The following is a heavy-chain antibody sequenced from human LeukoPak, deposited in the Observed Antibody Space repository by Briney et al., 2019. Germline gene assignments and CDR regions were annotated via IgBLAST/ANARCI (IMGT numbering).Heavy chain of an antibody. D-gene: IGHD3-3*01. V-gene: IGHV1-8*01. CDR2: MNPNSGNT. J-gene: IGHJ4*02. CDR3: ARGRPITIFGVVVRTDLDY. CDR1: GYTFTSYD. Sequence: ASVKVSCKASGYTFTSYDINWVRQATGQGLEGMGWMNPNSGNTGYAQKFQGRVTMTRNTSISTAYMELSSLRSEDTAVYYCARGRPITIFGVVVRTDLDYWGQGTLVTVSS.